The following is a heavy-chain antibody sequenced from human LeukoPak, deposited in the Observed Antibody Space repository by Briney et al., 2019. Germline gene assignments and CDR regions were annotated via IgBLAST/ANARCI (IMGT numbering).Heavy chain of an antibody. CDR3: AGYGSGSYYNWFDP. Sequence: GGSLRLSCVGSGFIFNEYSLNWVRQAPGKGPEWVSYISSRSSTIYYADSVKGRFTISRDNAKNSLYLQMNSLRAEDTAVYYCAGYGSGSYYNWFDPWGQGTLVTVSS. CDR1: GFIFNEYS. J-gene: IGHJ5*02. V-gene: IGHV3-48*04. CDR2: ISSRSSTI. D-gene: IGHD3-10*01.